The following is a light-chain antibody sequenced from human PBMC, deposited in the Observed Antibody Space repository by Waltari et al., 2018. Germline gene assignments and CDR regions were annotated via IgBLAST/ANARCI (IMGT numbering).Light chain of an antibody. CDR2: KDT. Sequence: SSELTQPPSVSVSPGQTARITCSGDAFPKQYAYWYQQKPGQTPLLVLYKDTERPSGSPERFSAPSSGTTVTLTISGVQAEDEADYYCQSADSSGSYVFGSGTKVTVL. J-gene: IGLJ1*01. CDR1: AFPKQY. V-gene: IGLV3-25*03. CDR3: QSADSSGSYV.